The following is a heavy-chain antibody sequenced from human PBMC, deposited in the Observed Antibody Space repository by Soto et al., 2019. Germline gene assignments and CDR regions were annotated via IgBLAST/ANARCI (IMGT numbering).Heavy chain of an antibody. D-gene: IGHD3-16*01. J-gene: IGHJ5*02. V-gene: IGHV4-31*03. CDR3: ARLLTDNWFDP. Sequence: SETLSLTCTVSGGSISSDNFYWSWIRQHPGKGLEWIGYIYYSGSTYYNPSLKSRVTISVDTSKNQFSLTLSSVTAADTAVYYCARLLTDNWFDPWGQGTLVTAPQ. CDR2: IYYSGST. CDR1: GGSISSDNFY.